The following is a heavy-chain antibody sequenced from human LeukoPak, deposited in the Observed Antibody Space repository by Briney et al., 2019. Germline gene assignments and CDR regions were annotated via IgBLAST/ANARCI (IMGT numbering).Heavy chain of an antibody. D-gene: IGHD1-1*01. CDR3: ARGRNWNFQAYFDY. CDR2: IYYRPTT. Sequence: PSETLSLTCTVSGASISSSLYFWGWFRQPPGKGLEWIGSIYYRPTTYYNPSLKSRGTISLDTSNNQFSLKLTSVTAADTAFYYCARGRNWNFQAYFDYWGLGSLVSVSS. V-gene: IGHV4-39*07. J-gene: IGHJ4*02. CDR1: GASISSSLYF.